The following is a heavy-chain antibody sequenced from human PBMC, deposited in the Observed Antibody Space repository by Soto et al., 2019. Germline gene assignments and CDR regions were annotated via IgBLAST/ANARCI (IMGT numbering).Heavy chain of an antibody. D-gene: IGHD3-9*01. J-gene: IGHJ4*02. CDR2: INPNRGGT. CDR1: GYAFTGYY. V-gene: IGHV1-2*04. Sequence: ASVKVSCKASGYAFTGYYMHWVRQAPGQGLEWMGWINPNRGGTNYAQKFQGWVTMTRDTSISTAYMELSRLRSDDTAVYYCRRALYYDILTVYYYFDYWGQGTLVTVSS. CDR3: RRALYYDILTVYYYFDY.